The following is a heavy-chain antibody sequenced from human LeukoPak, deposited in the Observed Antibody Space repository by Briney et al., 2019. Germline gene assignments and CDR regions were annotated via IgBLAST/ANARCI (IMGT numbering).Heavy chain of an antibody. J-gene: IGHJ4*02. CDR1: GFTFSSYA. CDR2: ISHDGSNK. V-gene: IGHV3-30-3*01. Sequence: GRSLRLSCAASGFTFSSYAMHWVRQAPGKGLEWVAVISHDGSNKYYADSVKGRFTISRDNSKNTLYLQMNSLRAEDTAVYYCASYLGSSGYVDYWGQGTLVTVSS. D-gene: IGHD3-3*01. CDR3: ASYLGSSGYVDY.